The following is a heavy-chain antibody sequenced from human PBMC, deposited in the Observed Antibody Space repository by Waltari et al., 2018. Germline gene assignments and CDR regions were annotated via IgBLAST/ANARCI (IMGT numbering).Heavy chain of an antibody. CDR3: AWSGYYRGDWFDP. Sequence: QVQLVQSGAEVKKPGASVKVSCKASGYTFTSYYMHWVRQAPGQGREWMGIINPGGGSTSYGQKFQGRVTMTRDTSTSTVDMELSSLRSEDTAVYYCAWSGYYRGDWFDPWGQGTLVTVSS. D-gene: IGHD3-3*01. CDR2: INPGGGST. J-gene: IGHJ5*02. CDR1: GYTFTSYY. V-gene: IGHV1-46*01.